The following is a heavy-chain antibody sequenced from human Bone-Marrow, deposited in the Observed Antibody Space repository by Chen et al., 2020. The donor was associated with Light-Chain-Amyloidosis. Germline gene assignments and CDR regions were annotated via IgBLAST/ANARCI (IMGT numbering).Heavy chain of an antibody. Sequence: DVQLLESGGGLVQPGGSLRLSCAASGFTFRTSWMHWVRQAPGKGLVWVSRINPDGTRVDYADSVRGRFTISRDDAKSTVYLQMNSLSAEDTAVYYCSREFTGYDDYWGQGTLVTVSS. V-gene: IGHV3-74*01. D-gene: IGHD5-12*01. CDR1: GFTFRTSW. J-gene: IGHJ4*02. CDR3: SREFTGYDDY. CDR2: INPDGTRV.